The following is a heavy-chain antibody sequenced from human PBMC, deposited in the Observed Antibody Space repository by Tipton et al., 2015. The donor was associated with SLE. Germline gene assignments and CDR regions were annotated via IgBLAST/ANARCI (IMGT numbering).Heavy chain of an antibody. CDR2: ISAYNGNT. J-gene: IGHJ6*02. CDR1: GYTFTSYG. D-gene: IGHD1-7*01. CDR3: ARVNWNYISEYYYYYGMDV. V-gene: IGHV1-18*01. Sequence: QSGPEVKKPGASVKVSCKASGYTFTSYGISWVRQAPGQGLEWMGWISAYNGNTNYAQKLQGRVTMTTDTSTSTAYMELRSLRSDDTAVYYCARVNWNYISEYYYYYGMDVWGQGTTVTVSS.